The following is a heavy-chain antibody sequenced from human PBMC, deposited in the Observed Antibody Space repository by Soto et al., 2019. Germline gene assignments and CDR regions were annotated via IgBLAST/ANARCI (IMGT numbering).Heavy chain of an antibody. Sequence: EVQLLDSGGGLVQPGGSLRLSCAASGFTFNNYAMNWVRQAPGKGLEWVATISNTGGSTYYADSVKGRFTISRDNPKNTLYLQMNSLRVEDTAVYYCAKDRLAGNFDYWGQGTQVTVSS. CDR3: AKDRLAGNFDY. V-gene: IGHV3-23*01. CDR2: ISNTGGST. J-gene: IGHJ4*02. CDR1: GFTFNNYA.